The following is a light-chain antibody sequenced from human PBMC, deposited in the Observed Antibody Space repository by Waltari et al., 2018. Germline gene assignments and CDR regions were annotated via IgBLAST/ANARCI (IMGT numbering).Light chain of an antibody. CDR2: KAS. CDR3: QEYDSLPVT. Sequence: DIQMTQSPSTLSASVGDRVTITRRASQSVKNNLAWYQQKPGKAPKVLIHKASRLESGVPSRFSGSGFGTDFILSISSLQPDDFATYYCQEYDSLPVTFGGGTRVEIK. CDR1: QSVKNN. V-gene: IGKV1-5*03. J-gene: IGKJ4*01.